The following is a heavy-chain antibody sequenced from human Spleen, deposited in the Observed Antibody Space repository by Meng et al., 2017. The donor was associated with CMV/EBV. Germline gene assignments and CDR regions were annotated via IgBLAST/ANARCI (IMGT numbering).Heavy chain of an antibody. Sequence: ETLSLTCAASGFTFSSYAMSWVRQAPGKGLEWVSAISGSGGSTYYADSVKGRFTISRDNSKNTLYLQMNSLRAEDTAVYYCARRLSGTTRTFDYWGQGTLVTVSS. CDR1: GFTFSSYA. D-gene: IGHD1-1*01. CDR2: ISGSGGST. V-gene: IGHV3-23*01. CDR3: ARRLSGTTRTFDY. J-gene: IGHJ4*02.